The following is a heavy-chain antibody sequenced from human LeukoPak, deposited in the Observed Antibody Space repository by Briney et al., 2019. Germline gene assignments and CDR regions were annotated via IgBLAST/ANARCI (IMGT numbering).Heavy chain of an antibody. J-gene: IGHJ4*02. CDR1: GYPISSPYY. V-gene: IGHV4-38-2*01. CDR3: ARLGYCSSTSCYFES. CDR2: IHHTGSS. D-gene: IGHD2-2*01. Sequence: SETLSLTRVVSGYPISSPYYWGWVRQPPGEGPECIGSIHHTGSSYYNPSLQSRVTISIDTSRNQFSLKLRFLSAADTAVYYCARLGYCSSTSCYFESWGQGTLVTVSS.